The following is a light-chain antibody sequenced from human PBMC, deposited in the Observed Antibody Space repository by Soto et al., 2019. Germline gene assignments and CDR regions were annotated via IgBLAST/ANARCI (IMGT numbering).Light chain of an antibody. CDR2: GAS. Sequence: ENLLTQSPGTLSLSPGEGATLSCRASRGVSANYLACYQQKPGQAPTLLIYGASIRAAGIPDRFSGSGYGTDFTHTIRRLEPDDFAVYYCQQYGSSPRTFGQGTKVDIK. J-gene: IGKJ1*01. CDR3: QQYGSSPRT. CDR1: RGVSANY. V-gene: IGKV3-20*01.